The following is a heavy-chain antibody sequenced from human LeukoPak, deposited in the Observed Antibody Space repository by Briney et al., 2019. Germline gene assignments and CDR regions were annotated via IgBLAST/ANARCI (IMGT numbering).Heavy chain of an antibody. CDR1: GGSISSYY. V-gene: IGHV4-4*07. CDR3: AREGTITMIVGFDP. D-gene: IGHD3-22*01. CDR2: IYTSGST. Sequence: PSETLSLTCTVSGGSISSYYWSWIRQPAGKGLEWIGRIYTSGSTNYNPSLKSRVTMSVDTSKNQFSLKLSSVTAADTAVYYCAREGTITMIVGFDPWGQGTLVTVSS. J-gene: IGHJ5*02.